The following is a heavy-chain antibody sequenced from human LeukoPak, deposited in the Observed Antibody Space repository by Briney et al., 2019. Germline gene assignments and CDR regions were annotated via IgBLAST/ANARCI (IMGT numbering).Heavy chain of an antibody. Sequence: GGSLRLSCAASGFTFSDYYMSWIRQAPGKGLEWVSYISSSSSYTNYADSVKGRFTISRDNAKNPLYLQMNSLRAEDTAVYYCARVGWVNVDTAMMFDYWGQGTLVTVSS. CDR3: ARVGWVNVDTAMMFDY. CDR2: ISSSSSYT. D-gene: IGHD5-18*01. V-gene: IGHV3-11*06. J-gene: IGHJ4*02. CDR1: GFTFSDYY.